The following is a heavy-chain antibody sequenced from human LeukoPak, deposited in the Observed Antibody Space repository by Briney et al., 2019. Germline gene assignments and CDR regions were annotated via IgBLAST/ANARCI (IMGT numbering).Heavy chain of an antibody. CDR1: GGTFSSYA. D-gene: IGHD5-24*01. Sequence: GASVKVSCKASGGTFSSYAISWVRQAPGQGLEWMGGIIPIFGTANYAQKFQGRVTITADKSTSTAYMELSSLRSEDTVVYYCASLGMATKGFNYWGQGTLVTVSS. CDR3: ASLGMATKGFNY. J-gene: IGHJ4*02. V-gene: IGHV1-69*06. CDR2: IIPIFGTA.